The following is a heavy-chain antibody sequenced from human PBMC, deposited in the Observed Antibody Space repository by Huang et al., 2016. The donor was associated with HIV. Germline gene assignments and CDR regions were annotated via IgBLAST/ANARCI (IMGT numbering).Heavy chain of an antibody. V-gene: IGHV1-8*01. D-gene: IGHD7-27*01. CDR2: AKPRGGNT. J-gene: IGHJ5*02. CDR3: ARGPLHRAIMNWGEGFDDGWRTGFDP. Sequence: QEQLVQSGAEVKKPGASVTVSCKASGYPFSFHDVPWVRQCSGQGLAWMGGAKPRGGNTGVERKFQGRVTTTTNTSVTTADMELRSLTSEDTAVYFCARGPLHRAIMNWGEGFDDGWRTGFDPWGQGTLVIVTS. CDR1: GYPFSFHD.